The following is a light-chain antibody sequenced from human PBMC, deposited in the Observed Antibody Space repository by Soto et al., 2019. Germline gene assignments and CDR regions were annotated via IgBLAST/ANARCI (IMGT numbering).Light chain of an antibody. V-gene: IGKV3-20*01. CDR1: QSVSGSY. Sequence: DIVLTQSPGTLSLSPGERATLSCRASQSVSGSYLAWYQQKPGQAPRLLIYGASSRATGIPDRFSGSGSGTDFTLTISRLEPEDFAVYYCQQYGSSPSTFGQGTKVDIK. CDR3: QQYGSSPST. J-gene: IGKJ1*01. CDR2: GAS.